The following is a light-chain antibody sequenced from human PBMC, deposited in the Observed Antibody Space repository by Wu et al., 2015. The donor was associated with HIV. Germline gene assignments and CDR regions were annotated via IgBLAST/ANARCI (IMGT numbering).Light chain of an antibody. V-gene: IGKV3-11*01. CDR3: QQYDNSPHT. CDR2: DAS. CDR1: QSVSTS. Sequence: EIVLTQSPATLSLSPGERATLSCRASQSVSTSLAWYQQKPGQAPRLLIYDASKRATGIPARFSGSGSGADFTLTISSLEPEDFAVYYCQQYDNSPHTFGQGTKLEIK. J-gene: IGKJ2*01.